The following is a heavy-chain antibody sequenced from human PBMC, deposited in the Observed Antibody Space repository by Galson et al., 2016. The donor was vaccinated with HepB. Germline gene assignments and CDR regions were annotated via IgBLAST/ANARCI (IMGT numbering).Heavy chain of an antibody. CDR2: IHTTTGNI. J-gene: IGHJ3*02. CDR1: GFTFSNYA. D-gene: IGHD1-26*01. CDR3: AKFQYNERVYSFDI. Sequence: SLRLSCAASGFTFSNYAMNWVRQAPGKGPEWVSYIHTTTGNIYYADSVKGRFTIPRDNAKNLLYLQMNSLRDEDTAVYYCAKFQYNERVYSFDIWGQGTMVTVSS. V-gene: IGHV3-48*02.